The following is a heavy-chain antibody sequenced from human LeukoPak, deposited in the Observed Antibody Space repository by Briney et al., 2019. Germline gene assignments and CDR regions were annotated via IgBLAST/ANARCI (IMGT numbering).Heavy chain of an antibody. CDR3: ARVPIWFGELSFDY. V-gene: IGHV4-59*01. Sequence: SETLSLTCTVSGGAISGYYWSWIRQPPGKGLEWIGYIFYSGTTNYNPSLKSRVTISVDTSKKRFSLKLSSVTAADTAVYYCARVPIWFGELSFDYWGQGTLVTVSS. D-gene: IGHD3-10*01. J-gene: IGHJ4*02. CDR2: IFYSGTT. CDR1: GGAISGYY.